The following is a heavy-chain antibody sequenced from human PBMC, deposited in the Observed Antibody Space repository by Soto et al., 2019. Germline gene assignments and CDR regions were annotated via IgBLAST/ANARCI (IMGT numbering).Heavy chain of an antibody. D-gene: IGHD1-26*01. Sequence: ASVKVSCKASGYTFTSYGISWVRQAPGQGLEWMGWISAYNGNTNYAQKLQGRVTMTTDTSTSTAYMELRSLRSDDTAVYYCARGPASGSPYGLAFDIGGQGTMVTVSS. CDR3: ARGPASGSPYGLAFDI. J-gene: IGHJ3*02. CDR1: GYTFTSYG. V-gene: IGHV1-18*01. CDR2: ISAYNGNT.